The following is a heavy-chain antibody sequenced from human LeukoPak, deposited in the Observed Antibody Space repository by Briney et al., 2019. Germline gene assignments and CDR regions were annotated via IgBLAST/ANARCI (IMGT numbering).Heavy chain of an antibody. CDR3: AKGLSSGHYYFDY. CDR2: ISGSGGST. Sequence: GGSLRLSCAASGFTFSSYGMSWVRQAPGKGLEWVSAISGSGGSTYYADSVKGRFTISRDNSKNTLYLQMNSLRAEDTAVYYCAKGLSSGHYYFDYWGQGTLVTVSS. D-gene: IGHD3-22*01. J-gene: IGHJ4*02. V-gene: IGHV3-23*01. CDR1: GFTFSSYG.